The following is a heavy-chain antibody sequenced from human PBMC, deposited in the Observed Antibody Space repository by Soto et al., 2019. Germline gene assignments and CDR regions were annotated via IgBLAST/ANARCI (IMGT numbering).Heavy chain of an antibody. V-gene: IGHV3-21*01. D-gene: IGHD5-12*01. J-gene: IGHJ4*02. CDR3: ARAGRRLRFDFDY. CDR2: ISSGSSYI. Sequence: EVQLVESGGGLVKPGGSLRLSCAASGFTFSSYTMNWVRQAPGKGLEWVSSISSGSSYIYYADSMKGRFTISRDNAKNSLYLQMNSLRAEDTAVYYCARAGRRLRFDFDYWGQGTLVTVSS. CDR1: GFTFSSYT.